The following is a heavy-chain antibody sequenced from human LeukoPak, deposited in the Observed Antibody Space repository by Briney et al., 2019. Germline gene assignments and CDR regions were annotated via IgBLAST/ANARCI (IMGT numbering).Heavy chain of an antibody. CDR3: ARHYDSSGYYLYYFDY. Sequence: SETLSLTCAVYGGSFSGYYWSWIRQPPGKGLEWIGEINHSGSTNYNPSLKSRVTISVDTSKNQFSLKLSSVTAADTAVYYCARHYDSSGYYLYYFDYWGQGTLVTVSS. CDR2: INHSGST. V-gene: IGHV4-34*01. J-gene: IGHJ4*02. D-gene: IGHD3-22*01. CDR1: GGSFSGYY.